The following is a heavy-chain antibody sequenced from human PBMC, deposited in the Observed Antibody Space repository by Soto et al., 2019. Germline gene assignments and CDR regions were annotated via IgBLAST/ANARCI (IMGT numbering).Heavy chain of an antibody. Sequence: QVQLVESGGGVVQPGRSLRLSCAASRFTFSSYGMHWVRQAPGKGLEWVAVISYDGSHKYYADSVKGRFTISRDNSKNTLDLQMNSLRTEDTAVYYCAKGAYGSGSLWFVGYWGQGTLVTVSS. J-gene: IGHJ4*02. D-gene: IGHD3-10*01. CDR3: AKGAYGSGSLWFVGY. CDR2: ISYDGSHK. V-gene: IGHV3-30*18. CDR1: RFTFSSYG.